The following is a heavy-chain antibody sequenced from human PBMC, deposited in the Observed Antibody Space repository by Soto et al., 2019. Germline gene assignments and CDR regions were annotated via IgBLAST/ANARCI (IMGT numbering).Heavy chain of an antibody. D-gene: IGHD4-17*01. CDR3: ARDSYGDYVDYFDY. CDR2: IYYSGST. J-gene: IGHJ4*02. Sequence: SETLSLTCTVSGGSISSYYWSWIRQPPGKGLEWIGYIYYSGSTNYNPSLKSRVTISVDTSKNQFSLKLSSVTAADTAVYYCARDSYGDYVDYFDYWGQGTLVTVSS. V-gene: IGHV4-59*01. CDR1: GGSISSYY.